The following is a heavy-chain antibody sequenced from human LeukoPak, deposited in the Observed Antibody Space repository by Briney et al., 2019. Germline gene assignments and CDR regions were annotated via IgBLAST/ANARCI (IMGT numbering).Heavy chain of an antibody. V-gene: IGHV4-34*01. D-gene: IGHD3-10*01. J-gene: IGHJ3*02. CDR1: GGSFSGYY. Sequence: SDTLSLTCAFYGGSFSGYYWSWIRQPPAKGLECIGEINHSGSTNYNPSLKSQVTISVDTSKNQFSLKLSSVTAADTAAYYCARGIPLVGGLSYYSSIHNRGAFDIWGQGTMVTVSS. CDR2: INHSGST. CDR3: ARGIPLVGGLSYYSSIHNRGAFDI.